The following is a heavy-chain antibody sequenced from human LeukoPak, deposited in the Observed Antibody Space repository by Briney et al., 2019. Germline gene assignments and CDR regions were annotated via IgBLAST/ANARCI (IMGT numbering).Heavy chain of an antibody. CDR2: INHSEST. J-gene: IGHJ4*02. CDR1: GGSFSGYY. CDR3: ARHSSGWSDFDY. Sequence: SETLSLTCAVYGGSFSGYYWSWIRQPPGKGLEWIGEINHSESTNYNPSLKSRVTISVDTSKNQFSLKLSSVTAADTAVYYCARHSSGWSDFDYWGQGTLVTVSS. D-gene: IGHD6-19*01. V-gene: IGHV4-34*01.